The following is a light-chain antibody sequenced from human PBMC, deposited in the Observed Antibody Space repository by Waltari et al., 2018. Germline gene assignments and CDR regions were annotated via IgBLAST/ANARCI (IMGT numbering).Light chain of an antibody. V-gene: IGKV1-5*01. CDR1: QGINNW. J-gene: IGKJ1*01. CDR3: QQYNSFWT. CDR2: DAS. Sequence: DIQMTQSPSTLSASVGDRVTITCRASQGINNWLAWFQQKPGKAPKLLIYDASSLESGVPSRFSGSGSGTEFTLTISSLQPDDFATYYCQQYNSFWTFGQGTKVEIK.